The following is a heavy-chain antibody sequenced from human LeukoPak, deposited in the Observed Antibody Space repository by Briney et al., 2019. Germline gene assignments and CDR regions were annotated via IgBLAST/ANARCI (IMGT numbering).Heavy chain of an antibody. V-gene: IGHV2-26*01. Sequence: GSGPVLVKPTETLTLTCTVSGFSLSNARMGVSWIRQPPGKALEWLAHIFSNDEKSYSTSLKSRLTISKDTSKSQVVLTMTNMDPVDTATYYCARVSSSSGYHYYFDYWGQGTLVTVSS. D-gene: IGHD3-22*01. J-gene: IGHJ4*02. CDR3: ARVSSSSGYHYYFDY. CDR1: GFSLSNARMG. CDR2: IFSNDEK.